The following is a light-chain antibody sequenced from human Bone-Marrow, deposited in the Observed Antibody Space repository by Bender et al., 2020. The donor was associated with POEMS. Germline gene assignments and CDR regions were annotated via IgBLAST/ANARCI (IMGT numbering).Light chain of an antibody. CDR3: AVWDDSLNGWV. J-gene: IGLJ3*02. V-gene: IGLV3-19*01. Sequence: SSELTQDPAVSVALGQTVRITCQGDSLRMYYASWYQQKPGQAPVLVVYNDADRPSGIPDRFAGSRSGTSASLAISGLQSEDEADYYCAVWDDSLNGWVFGGGTKLTVL. CDR1: SLRMYY. CDR2: NDA.